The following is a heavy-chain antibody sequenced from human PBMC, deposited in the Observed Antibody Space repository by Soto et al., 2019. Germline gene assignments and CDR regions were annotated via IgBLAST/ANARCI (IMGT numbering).Heavy chain of an antibody. CDR3: AREYESNYYYGMDV. CDR2: ISYDGSNK. Sequence: GGSLRLSCAASGFTFSSYAMHWVRQAPGKGLEWVAVISYDGSNKYYADSVKGRFTISRDNSKNTLYLQMNSLRAEDTAVYYCAREYESNYYYGMDVWGQGTTVTVSS. J-gene: IGHJ6*02. D-gene: IGHD3-3*01. CDR1: GFTFSSYA. V-gene: IGHV3-30-3*01.